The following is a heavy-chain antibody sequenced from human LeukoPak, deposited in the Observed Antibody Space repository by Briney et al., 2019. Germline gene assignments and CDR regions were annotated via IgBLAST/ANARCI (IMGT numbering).Heavy chain of an antibody. CDR3: VRERVGYDTSGRGPRFDC. CDR1: GGSISNYY. V-gene: IGHV4-4*07. D-gene: IGHD3-22*01. Sequence: SETLSLTCTVSGGSISNYYWSWVRQPAGKGLEWIGRIYSSEDTNYNLSLTSRLTISLDKSRNQLSLKLSSMTPADTAAYYCVRERVGYDTSGRGPRFDCWGQGTLVTVSS. J-gene: IGHJ4*02. CDR2: IYSSEDT.